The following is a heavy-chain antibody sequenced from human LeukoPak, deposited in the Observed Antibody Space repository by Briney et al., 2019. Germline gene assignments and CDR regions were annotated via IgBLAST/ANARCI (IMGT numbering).Heavy chain of an antibody. CDR2: IIPIFGTA. D-gene: IGHD3-22*01. CDR3: ARYSGYYPYYFDY. CDR1: GGTFSSYA. J-gene: IGHJ4*02. V-gene: IGHV1-69*13. Sequence: SVKVSCKASGGTFSSYAINWVRQAPGQGLEWMGGIIPIFGTANYAQKFQGRVTITADESTSTAYMELSSLRSEDTAVYYCARYSGYYPYYFDYWGQGTLVTVSS.